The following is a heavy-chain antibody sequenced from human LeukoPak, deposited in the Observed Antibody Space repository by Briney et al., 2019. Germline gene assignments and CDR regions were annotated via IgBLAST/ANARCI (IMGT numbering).Heavy chain of an antibody. D-gene: IGHD3-22*01. Sequence: ASVKVSCKVSGYTLTELSMHWVRQAPGKGLEWMGGFDPEDGETIYAQKFQGRVTMTEDTSTDTAYTELSSLRPEDTAVYYCATFPYYYDSSGTGVNWFDPWGQGTLVTVSS. V-gene: IGHV1-24*01. CDR1: GYTLTELS. CDR2: FDPEDGET. J-gene: IGHJ5*02. CDR3: ATFPYYYDSSGTGVNWFDP.